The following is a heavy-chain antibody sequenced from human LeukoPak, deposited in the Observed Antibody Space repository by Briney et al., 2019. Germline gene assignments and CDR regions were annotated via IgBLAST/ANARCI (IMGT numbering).Heavy chain of an antibody. CDR2: INPNSGGT. J-gene: IGHJ4*02. D-gene: IGHD3-3*01. CDR3: ARVSPQRITIFGVVSLPFDY. CDR1: GYTFTGYY. Sequence: ASVKVSCKASGYTFTGYYMHWVRQPTGQGREWMGWINPNSGGTNYAQKFQGRVTMTRDTSISTAYMELSRLRSDDTAVYYCARVSPQRITIFGVVSLPFDYWGQGTLVTVSS. V-gene: IGHV1-2*02.